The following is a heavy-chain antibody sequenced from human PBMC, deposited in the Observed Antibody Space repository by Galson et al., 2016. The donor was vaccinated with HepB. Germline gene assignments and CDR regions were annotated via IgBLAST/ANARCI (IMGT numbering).Heavy chain of an antibody. D-gene: IGHD6-19*01. CDR1: GYTFSSYA. CDR2: ISGDGAST. CDR3: AKDPYYSSGWGAFES. V-gene: IGHV3-23*01. J-gene: IGHJ4*02. Sequence: SLRLSCAASGYTFSSYAMSWVRQAPGKGLEWVSTISGDGASTYYADSVKGRFSISRDNSRTTLDLQMHSLRGEDTALYYCAKDPYYSSGWGAFESWGQGILVTVSS.